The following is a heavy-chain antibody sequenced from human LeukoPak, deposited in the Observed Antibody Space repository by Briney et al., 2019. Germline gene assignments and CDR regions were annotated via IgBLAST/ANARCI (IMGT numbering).Heavy chain of an antibody. CDR2: ISSGSSYI. CDR1: GFTFSSYS. J-gene: IGHJ4*02. D-gene: IGHD3-22*01. CDR3: ARAREIVVVTSLPY. V-gene: IGHV3-21*01. Sequence: PGGSLRLSCAASGFTFSSYSMNWVRQAPGKGLEWVSSISSGSSYIYYADSVKGRFTISRDNAKNSLYLQMNSLRAEDTAVYYCARAREIVVVTSLPYWGQGTLVTVSS.